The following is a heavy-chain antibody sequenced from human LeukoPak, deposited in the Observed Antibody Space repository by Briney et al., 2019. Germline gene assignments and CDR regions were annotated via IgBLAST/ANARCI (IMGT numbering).Heavy chain of an antibody. V-gene: IGHV3-21*01. Sequence: GGSLRLSCAASGFTFSSYSMNWVRQAPGKGLEWVSSISSSSSYIYYADSVKGRFTISRDNAKNSLYLQMNSLRAEDTAVYYCARGGYSTIYYFHYWGQGTLVTVSS. D-gene: IGHD3-22*01. CDR1: GFTFSSYS. J-gene: IGHJ4*02. CDR3: ARGGYSTIYYFHY. CDR2: ISSSSSYI.